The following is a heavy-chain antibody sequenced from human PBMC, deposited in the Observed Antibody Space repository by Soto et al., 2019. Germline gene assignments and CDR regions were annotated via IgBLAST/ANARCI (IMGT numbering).Heavy chain of an antibody. D-gene: IGHD2-15*01. CDR1: GYTFTSYY. Sequence: ASVKVSCKASGYTFTSYYIHSVRHAPRQGLEWMAIVNPTGGSTNYAQKFQGRVTISVDTSKNQFSLKLSSVTAADTAVYYCARSKEVVVAATMGFDYWGQGTLVTVSS. V-gene: IGHV1-46*01. CDR3: ARSKEVVVAATMGFDY. J-gene: IGHJ4*02. CDR2: VNPTGGST.